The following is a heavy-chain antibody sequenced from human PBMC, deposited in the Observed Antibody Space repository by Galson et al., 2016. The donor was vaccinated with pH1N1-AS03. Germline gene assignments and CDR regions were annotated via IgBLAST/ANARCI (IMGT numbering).Heavy chain of an antibody. CDR3: ARDPRGPCTSATCPTTYSFGMDG. J-gene: IGHJ6*02. CDR2: INTDSGVT. V-gene: IGHV1-2*04. D-gene: IGHD2-2*01. Sequence: SVKVSCKASGYIFTGFYVHWVRQAPGQGLEWMGWINTDSGVTNYAQKFEAWVTMTRDTSVSTAYMELYGLKSDDTAVYYCARDPRGPCTSATCPTTYSFGMDGWGQGTTVIVSS. CDR1: GYIFTGFY.